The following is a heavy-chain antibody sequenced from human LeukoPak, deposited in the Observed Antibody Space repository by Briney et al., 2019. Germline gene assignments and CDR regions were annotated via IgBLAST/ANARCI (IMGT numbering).Heavy chain of an antibody. D-gene: IGHD1-1*01. Sequence: SETLSLTCTVSGGSISSYYWSWIRQPPGKGLEWIGYIYYSGSTNYNPSLKSRVTISVDTSKNQFSLKLSSVTAADTAVYYCARQQYSWNDFSLRDAFDIWGQGTMVTVSS. CDR2: IYYSGST. CDR1: GGSISSYY. CDR3: ARQQYSWNDFSLRDAFDI. V-gene: IGHV4-59*08. J-gene: IGHJ3*02.